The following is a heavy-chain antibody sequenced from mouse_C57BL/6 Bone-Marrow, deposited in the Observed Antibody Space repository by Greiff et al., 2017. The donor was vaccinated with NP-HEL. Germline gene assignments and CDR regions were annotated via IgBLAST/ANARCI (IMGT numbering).Heavy chain of an antibody. V-gene: IGHV1-47*01. Sequence: VQLVESGAELVKPGASVKMSCKASGYTFTTYPIEWMKQNHGKSLEWIGNFHPYNDDTKYNEKFKGKATLTVEKSSSTVYLELSRLTSDDSAVYYCAIYDYDDGGYFDYWGQGTTLTVSS. CDR3: AIYDYDDGGYFDY. D-gene: IGHD2-4*01. CDR2: FHPYNDDT. CDR1: GYTFTTYP. J-gene: IGHJ2*01.